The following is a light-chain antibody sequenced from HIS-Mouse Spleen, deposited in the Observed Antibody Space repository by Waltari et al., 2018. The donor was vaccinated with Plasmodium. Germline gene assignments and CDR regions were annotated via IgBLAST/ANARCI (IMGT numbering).Light chain of an antibody. CDR1: QSVSSN. V-gene: IGKV3-15*01. Sequence: EIVMTQSPATLSVSPGERATLSCMASQSVSSNLAWYQQKPGQAPRPLIYGASTRATGIPARFSGSGSGTECTLTISSLQSEDFAVYYCQQYNNWSFTFGPGTKVDIK. J-gene: IGKJ3*01. CDR2: GAS. CDR3: QQYNNWSFT.